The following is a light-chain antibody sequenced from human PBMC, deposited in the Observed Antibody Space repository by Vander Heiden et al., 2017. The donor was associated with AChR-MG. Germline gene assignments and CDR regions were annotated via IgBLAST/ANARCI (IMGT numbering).Light chain of an antibody. CDR1: SSNIGSNY. CDR2: RNN. V-gene: IGLV1-47*01. J-gene: IGLJ7*01. Sequence: QSVLTQPPSASGTPGQRVTISCSASSSNIGSNYVYWYQQLPGTAPKLLIYRNNQRPSGVPDRFSGSKSGTSASLAISGLRSEDEADYYCAAWDDSLRSVFGGGTQLTVL. CDR3: AAWDDSLRSV.